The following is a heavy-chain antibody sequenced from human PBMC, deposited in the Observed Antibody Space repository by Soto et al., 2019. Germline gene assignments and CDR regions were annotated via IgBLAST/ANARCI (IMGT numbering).Heavy chain of an antibody. D-gene: IGHD2-15*01. V-gene: IGHV1-46*01. CDR2: INPSSGRT. CDR1: GYTFTSYS. J-gene: IGHJ6*02. CDR3: ARDHNFGFILYAMDV. Sequence: GASVKVSCKASGYTFTSYSMHWVRQAPGQGLEWMGIINPSSGRTSYAQNFQGRVTMTSDTSTSIVYMEMSSLKSEAPAGYYCARDHNFGFILYAMDVWGQGTTDT.